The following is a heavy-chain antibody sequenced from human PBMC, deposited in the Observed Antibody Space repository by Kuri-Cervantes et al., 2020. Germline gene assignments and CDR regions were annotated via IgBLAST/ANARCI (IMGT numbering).Heavy chain of an antibody. CDR3: AKQLEWLPPQGPSFDY. D-gene: IGHD5-12*01. Sequence: GESLKISCAASGFTVSSNYMSWVRQAPGKGLEWVSVIYSGGSTYYADSVKGRFTISRDNSKNTLYLQMNSLRAEDTVVYYCAKQLEWLPPQGPSFDYWGQGTLVTVSS. CDR1: GFTVSSNY. J-gene: IGHJ4*02. CDR2: IYSGGST. V-gene: IGHV3-66*04.